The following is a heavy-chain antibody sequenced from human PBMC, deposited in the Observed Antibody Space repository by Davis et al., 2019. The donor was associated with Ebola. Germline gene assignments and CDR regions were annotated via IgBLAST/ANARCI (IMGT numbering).Heavy chain of an antibody. D-gene: IGHD2-21*02. CDR3: AKDDVGEVVTSYYFDY. V-gene: IGHV3-30*18. Sequence: GESLKISCAASGFTFSSNSMNWVRQAPGKGLEWVAVISYDGTEKYYADSVKGRFTISRDDSKNTLYLQMNSLRAEDTAVYYCAKDDVGEVVTSYYFDYWGQGTLVTVSS. CDR1: GFTFSSNS. J-gene: IGHJ4*02. CDR2: ISYDGTEK.